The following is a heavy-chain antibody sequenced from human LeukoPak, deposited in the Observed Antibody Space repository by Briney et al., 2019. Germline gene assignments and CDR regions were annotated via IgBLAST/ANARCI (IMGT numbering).Heavy chain of an antibody. CDR1: GGSISSSSYY. CDR3: ARWPLITRNRAAAGTVNWFDP. J-gene: IGHJ5*02. V-gene: IGHV4-39*01. D-gene: IGHD6-13*01. Sequence: SETLSLTCTVSGGSISSSSYYWGWIRQPPGKGLEWIGSIYYSGSTYYNPSLKSRVTISVDTSKNQFSLKLSSVTAADTAAYYCARWPLITRNRAAAGTVNWFDPWGQGTLVTVSS. CDR2: IYYSGST.